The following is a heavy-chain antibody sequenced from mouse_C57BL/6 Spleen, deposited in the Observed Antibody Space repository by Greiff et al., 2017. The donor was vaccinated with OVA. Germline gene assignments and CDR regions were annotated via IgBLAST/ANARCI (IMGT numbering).Heavy chain of an antibody. J-gene: IGHJ2*01. Sequence: VQLKQSGPELVKPGASVKISCKASGYTFTDYYMNWVKQSHGKSLEWIGDINPNNGGTSYNQKFKGKATLTVDKSSSTAYMELRSLTSEDSAVYYCASLTTVVGDYWGQGTTLTVSS. CDR3: ASLTTVVGDY. CDR2: INPNNGGT. V-gene: IGHV1-26*01. CDR1: GYTFTDYY. D-gene: IGHD1-1*01.